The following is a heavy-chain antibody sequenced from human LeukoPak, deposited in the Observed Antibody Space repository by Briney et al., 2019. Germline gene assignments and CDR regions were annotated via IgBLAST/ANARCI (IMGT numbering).Heavy chain of an antibody. CDR3: ARDLDSSRYLFDY. CDR1: GFTFSSYS. J-gene: IGHJ4*02. Sequence: GGSLRLSCAASGFTFSSYSMNWVRQAPGKGLEWVSSISSSSSYIYYADSVKGRFTISRDNAKNSLYLQMNSLRAEDTAVYYCARDLDSSRYLFDYWGQGTLVTVSS. CDR2: ISSSSSYI. D-gene: IGHD6-13*01. V-gene: IGHV3-21*01.